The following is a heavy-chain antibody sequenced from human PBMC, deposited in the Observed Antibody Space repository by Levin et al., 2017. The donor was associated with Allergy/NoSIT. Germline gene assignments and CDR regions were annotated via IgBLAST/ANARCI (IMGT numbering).Heavy chain of an antibody. CDR3: AHTYYGSGLGAFAI. CDR2: IYWDDDK. V-gene: IGHV2-5*02. J-gene: IGHJ3*02. D-gene: IGHD3-10*01. CDR1: GFSLNTSAVG. Sequence: KSGPTLVKPTQTLTLTCTFSGFSLNTSAVGVGWIRQPPGKALEWLALIYWDDDKRYSSSLENRLTITKDTSKKQVVLIMTNMDPVDTATYYCAHTYYGSGLGAFAIWGQGTMVTVSS.